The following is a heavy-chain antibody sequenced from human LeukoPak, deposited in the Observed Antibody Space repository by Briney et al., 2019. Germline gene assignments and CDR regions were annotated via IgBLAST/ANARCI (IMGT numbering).Heavy chain of an antibody. CDR2: INPNSGGT. V-gene: IGHV1-2*06. CDR1: GYTFTGYY. J-gene: IGHJ3*02. Sequence: ASVKLSCKASGYTFTGYYMHWVRQAPGQGLEWMGRINPNSGGTNYAQQFQGRVTMTRDTSISTAYMEPSRLRSDDTAVYYCARLVGNGAFDIWGQGTMVTVSS. CDR3: ARLVGNGAFDI.